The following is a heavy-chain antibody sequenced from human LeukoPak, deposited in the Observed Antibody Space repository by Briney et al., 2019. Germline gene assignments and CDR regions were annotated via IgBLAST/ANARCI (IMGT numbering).Heavy chain of an antibody. Sequence: GGSLRLSCEASGFTFTTYSMTWVRQAPGKGLEWVANIKEDGSEKYYVDSVKGRFTISRDNAKNSLYLQMNSLRAEDTAVYYCARDESSILDYWGQGTLVTVSS. J-gene: IGHJ4*02. D-gene: IGHD2/OR15-2a*01. CDR3: ARDESSILDY. V-gene: IGHV3-7*01. CDR1: GFTFTTYS. CDR2: IKEDGSEK.